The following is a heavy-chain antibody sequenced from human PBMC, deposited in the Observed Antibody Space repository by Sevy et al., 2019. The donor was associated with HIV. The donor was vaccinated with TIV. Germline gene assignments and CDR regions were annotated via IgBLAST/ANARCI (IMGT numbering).Heavy chain of an antibody. D-gene: IGHD3-22*01. Sequence: GGCLRLSCAASGFTFSAYDMHWVRQATGKGLEWVSAIGSAGDTYYPGSVKGRFTISRENAKNSLYLQMNSLRAGDTAIYYCARSSSGPLDNWGQGTLVTVSS. V-gene: IGHV3-13*01. CDR2: IGSAGDT. J-gene: IGHJ4*02. CDR1: GFTFSAYD. CDR3: ARSSSGPLDN.